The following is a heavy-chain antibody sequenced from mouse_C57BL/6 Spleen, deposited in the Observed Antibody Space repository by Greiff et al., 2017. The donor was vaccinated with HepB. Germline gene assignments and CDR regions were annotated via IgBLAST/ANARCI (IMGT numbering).Heavy chain of an antibody. J-gene: IGHJ2*01. CDR3: ARMGIYYGYYFDY. D-gene: IGHD2-2*01. Sequence: EVKLVESEGGLVQPGSSMKLSCTASGFTFSDYYMAWVRQVPEKGLEWVANINYDGSSTYYLDSLKCRFIISRDNAKNNLYLQMSSLKSEDTAKYYCARMGIYYGYYFDYWGQGTTLTVSS. CDR1: GFTFSDYY. CDR2: INYDGSST. V-gene: IGHV5-16*01.